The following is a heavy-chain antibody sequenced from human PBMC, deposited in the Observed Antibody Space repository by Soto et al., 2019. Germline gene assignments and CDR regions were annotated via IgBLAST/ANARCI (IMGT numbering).Heavy chain of an antibody. D-gene: IGHD3-22*01. V-gene: IGHV4-59*08. CDR3: AITYYYDSSGYYSSDF. CDR2: IYYSGST. J-gene: IGHJ4*02. Sequence: SETLSLTCTVSGGSISSYYWSWIRQPPGKGLEWIGYIYYSGSTNYNPSLKSRVTISVDTSKNQFSLKLSSVTAADTAVYYCAITYYYDSSGYYSSDFWGQGTLVTVSS. CDR1: GGSISSYY.